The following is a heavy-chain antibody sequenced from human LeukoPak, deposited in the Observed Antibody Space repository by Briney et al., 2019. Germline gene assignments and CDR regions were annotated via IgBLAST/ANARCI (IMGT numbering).Heavy chain of an antibody. V-gene: IGHV3-23*01. CDR1: GFTFSSYA. CDR3: AKEGVAYCGGDCYFFDY. D-gene: IGHD2-21*02. CDR2: ISGSGGST. J-gene: IGHJ4*02. Sequence: GGSLRLSCAASGFTFSSYAMSWVRQAPGKGLEWVSAISGSGGSTYYADSVKGRFTISRDNSKNTLYLQMNSLRAEDTAVYYCAKEGVAYCGGDCYFFDYWGQGTLVTVSS.